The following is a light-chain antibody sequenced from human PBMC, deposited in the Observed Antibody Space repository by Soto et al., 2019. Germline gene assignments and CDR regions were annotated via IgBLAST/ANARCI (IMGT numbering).Light chain of an antibody. J-gene: IGKJ4*01. CDR1: QSVSSK. Sequence: EIVMTQSPATLSVSPGERATLSCRASQSVSSKLAWYQQKPGQSPRLLIHGASTRATGIPARFGGSGSGTDVTLTISSLQSEDFAVYYCQQYNNWPLTFGGGTKVEI. CDR2: GAS. V-gene: IGKV3-15*01. CDR3: QQYNNWPLT.